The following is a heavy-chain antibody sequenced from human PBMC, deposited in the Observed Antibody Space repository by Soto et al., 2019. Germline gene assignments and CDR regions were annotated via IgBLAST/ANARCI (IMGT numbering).Heavy chain of an antibody. Sequence: QVQLVESGGDVVQPGRSLRLSCAASGFAFSSYAMHWVRQAPGKGLEWVAVISYNGDTTYYAESVKGRFTISRDNSKNTLYLQMNSLRAEDTAVYYCARDQIPGPPDFCDYWGQGTPVTVSS. D-gene: IGHD3-3*01. CDR1: GFAFSSYA. CDR2: ISYNGDTT. J-gene: IGHJ4*02. V-gene: IGHV3-30-3*01. CDR3: ARDQIPGPPDFCDY.